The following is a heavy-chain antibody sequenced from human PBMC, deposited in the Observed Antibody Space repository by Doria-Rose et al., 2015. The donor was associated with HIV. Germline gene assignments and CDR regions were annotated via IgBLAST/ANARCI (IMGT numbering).Heavy chain of an antibody. CDR1: GYTFTRYA. CDR3: AEDRVRVVQAATTLDF. V-gene: IGHV1-3*01. J-gene: IGHJ4*02. D-gene: IGHD2-2*01. CDR2: VNVDNGNT. Sequence: QVQLVQSGAEVKKPGASVRVSCKASGYTFTRYAMHWVRQAPGQRPEWMGWVNVDNGNTEYSQNFQGRLTITRDTSASTAYMELSSLTSDDTAVYYCAEDRVRVVQAATTLDFWGQGTLVTVSS.